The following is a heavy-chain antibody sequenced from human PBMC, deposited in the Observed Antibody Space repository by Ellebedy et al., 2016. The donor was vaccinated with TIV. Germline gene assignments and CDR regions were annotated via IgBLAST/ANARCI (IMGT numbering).Heavy chain of an antibody. CDR1: GFTFSSHW. J-gene: IGHJ4*02. CDR3: ARGGITVAISDFDY. D-gene: IGHD6-19*01. CDR2: IKQDGSEK. V-gene: IGHV3-7*03. Sequence: PGGSLRLSCAASGFTFSSHWMSWVRQAPGKGLEWVANIKQDGSEKNYVDSVKGRFTISRDNTKNSLYLQMNSLRAEDTAVYYCARGGITVAISDFDYWGQGTLVTVSS.